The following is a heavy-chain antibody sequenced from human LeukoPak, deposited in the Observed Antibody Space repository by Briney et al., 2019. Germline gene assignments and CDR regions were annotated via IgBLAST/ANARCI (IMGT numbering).Heavy chain of an antibody. CDR1: GGSIRSGDFY. CDR2: IYYSGST. Sequence: SQTLSLTCTVSGGSIRSGDFYWSWIRQPPGKGLEWIGYIYYSGSTYYSPSLKSRVTLSVDTSKNQISLEVTSVTAADTAVYYCARHSGSGRSYYDSSGLVYFDYWGQGTLVTVSS. CDR3: ARHSGSGRSYYDSSGLVYFDY. D-gene: IGHD3-22*01. V-gene: IGHV4-30-4*01. J-gene: IGHJ4*02.